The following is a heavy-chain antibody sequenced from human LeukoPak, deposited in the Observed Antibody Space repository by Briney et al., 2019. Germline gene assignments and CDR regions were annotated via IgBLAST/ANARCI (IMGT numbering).Heavy chain of an antibody. D-gene: IGHD1-26*01. J-gene: IGHJ4*02. CDR2: INKDGSEK. V-gene: IGHV3-7*03. Sequence: GGSLRLSCAASGFTFSSYWMSWVRQAPGKGPEWVANINKDGSEKYYVDSVKGRFTISRDNAKNSLYLQMNSLRADDTAVYYCVKDSPPRYSGSPPAYWGQGTLVTVSS. CDR3: VKDSPPRYSGSPPAY. CDR1: GFTFSSYW.